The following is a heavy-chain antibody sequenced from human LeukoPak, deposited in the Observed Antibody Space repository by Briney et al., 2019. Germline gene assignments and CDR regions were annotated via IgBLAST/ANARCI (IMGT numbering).Heavy chain of an antibody. D-gene: IGHD3/OR15-3a*01. V-gene: IGHV3-21*01. J-gene: IGHJ6*03. CDR2: ISSTSTFI. CDR1: GFTFSSYS. Sequence: GGSLRLSCEASGFTFSSYSMNCVRQAPGKGLEWVSSISSTSTFIYYADSVKGRFTISRDNSKNSMYLQMSSLRAEDTAVYYCARDRFWTDYYYYIDVWGKGTTVTVSS. CDR3: ARDRFWTDYYYYIDV.